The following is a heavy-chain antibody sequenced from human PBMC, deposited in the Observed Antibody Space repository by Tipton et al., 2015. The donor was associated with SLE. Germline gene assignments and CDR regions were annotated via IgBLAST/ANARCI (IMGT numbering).Heavy chain of an antibody. J-gene: IGHJ4*02. CDR1: GGSINNYY. V-gene: IGHV4-4*08. D-gene: IGHD5-12*01. Sequence: TLSLTCIVSGGSINNYYWSWIRQPPGKGLEWIGYIYSSGDTNYNPSLKSRVTISVDASKKQFSLKVNSVTAADTAVYYCARGRLRCDYWGQGNLVTVSS. CDR3: ARGRLRCDY. CDR2: IYSSGDT.